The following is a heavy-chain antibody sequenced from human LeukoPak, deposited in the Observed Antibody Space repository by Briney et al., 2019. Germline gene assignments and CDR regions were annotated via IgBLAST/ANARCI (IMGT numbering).Heavy chain of an antibody. V-gene: IGHV4-39*07. CDR3: ARDRARYCSGGSCWYYYYMDV. Sequence: SETLSLTCTVSGGSISTNNYYWGWIRQPPGKGLEWIGNIFYSGSTYYSPSLKSRVTISLDTSRNQFSLKLNSVTAADTAVYYCARDRARYCSGGSCWYYYYMDVWGKGTTVTISS. J-gene: IGHJ6*03. CDR2: IFYSGST. CDR1: GGSISTNNYY. D-gene: IGHD2-15*01.